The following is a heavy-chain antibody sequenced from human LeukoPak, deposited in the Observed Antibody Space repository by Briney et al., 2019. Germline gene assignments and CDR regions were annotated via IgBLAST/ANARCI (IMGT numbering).Heavy chain of an antibody. CDR2: INPSGGST. CDR1: GYTFTSYY. V-gene: IGHV1-46*01. CDR3: ARDHQVVPALRANWFDP. D-gene: IGHD2-2*01. J-gene: IGHJ5*02. Sequence: GASVKVSCKASGYTFTSYYMHWVRQAPGQGLEWMGIINPSGGSTSYAQKFQGRVTMTRDTSTSTVYMELSSLRSEDTAVYYCARDHQVVPALRANWFDPWGQGTLVTVSS.